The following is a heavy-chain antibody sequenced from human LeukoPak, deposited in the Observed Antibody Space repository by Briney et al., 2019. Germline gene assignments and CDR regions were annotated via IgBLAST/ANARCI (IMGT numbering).Heavy chain of an antibody. D-gene: IGHD5-24*01. CDR3: ARDLTRSWFDP. Sequence: PSQTLSLTCTVSGGSISSGSYDWRWIRQPAGKGLEWIGRIYTSGSTSYNPSLKSRVTISVDTSKNQFSLKLSSVTAADTAVYYCARDLTRSWFDPWGQGTLVTVSS. J-gene: IGHJ5*02. V-gene: IGHV4-61*02. CDR2: IYTSGST. CDR1: GGSISSGSYD.